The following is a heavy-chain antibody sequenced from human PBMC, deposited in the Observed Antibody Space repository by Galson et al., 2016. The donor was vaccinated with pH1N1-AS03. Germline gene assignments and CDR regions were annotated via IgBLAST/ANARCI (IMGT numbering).Heavy chain of an antibody. CDR1: GYTFTSYW. CDR3: ARRIGWASLAH. Sequence: SVKVSCKASGYTFTSYWMHWVRQAPGQGLEWLGEINPSGGSTSYTQKFQGRVTITSDTSTRTVYMELSSLRSDDTAVYYCARRIGWASLAHWGQGTLVTVSS. J-gene: IGHJ4*02. CDR2: INPSGGST. V-gene: IGHV1-46*01. D-gene: IGHD6-19*01.